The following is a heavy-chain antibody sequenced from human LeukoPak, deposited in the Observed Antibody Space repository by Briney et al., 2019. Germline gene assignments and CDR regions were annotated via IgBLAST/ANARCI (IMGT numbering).Heavy chain of an antibody. CDR3: ASCGSGCSD. V-gene: IGHV4-61*02. J-gene: IGHJ4*02. CDR1: GGSISSGSYY. CDR2: IYTSGST. Sequence: SETLSLTCTVSGGSISSGSYYWSWIRQPAGKGLEWIGRIYTSGSTNYNPSLKSRVTISVDTSKNQFSLKLSSVTAADTAVYYCASCGSGCSDWGQGTLVTVSS. D-gene: IGHD6-19*01.